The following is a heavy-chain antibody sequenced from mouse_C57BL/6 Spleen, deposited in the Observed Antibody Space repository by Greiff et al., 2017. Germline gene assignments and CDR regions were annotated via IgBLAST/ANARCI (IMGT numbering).Heavy chain of an antibody. V-gene: IGHV2-9-1*01. CDR3: ARTEGNYDYYAMDY. CDR2: IWTGGGT. J-gene: IGHJ4*01. Sequence: VQLQESGPGLVAPSQSLSITCTVSGFSLTSSAISWVRQPPGKGLEWLGVIWTGGGTNYNSALKSRLSISKDNSKSQVFLKMNSLQTDDTARYYCARTEGNYDYYAMDYWGQGTSVTVSS. D-gene: IGHD2-1*01. CDR1: GFSLTSSA.